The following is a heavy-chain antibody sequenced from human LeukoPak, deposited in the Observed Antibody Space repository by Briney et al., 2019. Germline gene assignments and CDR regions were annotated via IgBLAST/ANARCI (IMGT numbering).Heavy chain of an antibody. CDR1: GYSISSANY. CDR2: IYHSGST. CDR3: ARHGPKQVVHYYYYMDV. J-gene: IGHJ6*03. Sequence: PSETLSLTCTVSGYSISSANYWGWIRQPPGKGLEWIGSIYHSGSTNYNPSLKSRVTISVDTSKNQFSLKLSSVTAADTAVYYCARHGPKQVVHYYYYMDVWGKGTTVTVSS. D-gene: IGHD2-15*01. V-gene: IGHV4-38-2*02.